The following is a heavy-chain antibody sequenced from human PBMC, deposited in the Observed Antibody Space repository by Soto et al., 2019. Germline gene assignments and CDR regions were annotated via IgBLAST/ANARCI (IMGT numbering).Heavy chain of an antibody. Sequence: XVSLRLTCAASAFTFSSYARHWVRQAPGKGLEWVALISFDGSNTYYADSVKGRFTISRDNSRNTLSLHMDSLRAEDTAVYYCARDLLIRAGSLSYTLNMWGQGTRVTVSS. CDR2: ISFDGSNT. CDR3: ARDLLIRAGSLSYTLNM. J-gene: IGHJ3*02. D-gene: IGHD3-9*01. CDR1: AFTFSSYA. V-gene: IGHV3-33*05.